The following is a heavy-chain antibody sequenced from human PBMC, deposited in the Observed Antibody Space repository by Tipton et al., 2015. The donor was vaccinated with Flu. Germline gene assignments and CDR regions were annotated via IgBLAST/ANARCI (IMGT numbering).Heavy chain of an antibody. CDR1: GGSISSGDYY. V-gene: IGHV4-30-4*01. Sequence: TLSLTCTVSGGSISSGDYYWSWIRQPPGKGLEWIGYIYYSGSTYYNPSLKSRVTISVDTSKNQFSLKLSSVTAADTAVYYCARDRGYSNPRGGYYYGMDVWGQGTTVTVSS. J-gene: IGHJ6*02. D-gene: IGHD4-11*01. CDR2: IYYSGST. CDR3: ARDRGYSNPRGGYYYGMDV.